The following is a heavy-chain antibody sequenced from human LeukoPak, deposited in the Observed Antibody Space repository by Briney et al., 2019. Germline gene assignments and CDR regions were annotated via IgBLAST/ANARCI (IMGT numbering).Heavy chain of an antibody. V-gene: IGHV3-30*04. CDR2: ISYDGSNK. Sequence: PGGSLRLSCAASGFTFSSYSMHWVRQAPGKGLEWVAVISYDGSNKYYADSVKGRFTISRDNSKNTLYLQMNSLRAEDTAVYYCAKDFHDILTGPDYWGQGTLVTVSS. J-gene: IGHJ4*02. CDR3: AKDFHDILTGPDY. D-gene: IGHD3-9*01. CDR1: GFTFSSYS.